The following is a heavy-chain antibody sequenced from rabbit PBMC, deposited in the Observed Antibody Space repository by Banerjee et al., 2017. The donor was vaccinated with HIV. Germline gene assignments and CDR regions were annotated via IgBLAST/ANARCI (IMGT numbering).Heavy chain of an antibody. V-gene: IGHV1S40*01. CDR3: ARGAGGNYDTLPNL. CDR2: IYAGSGGT. J-gene: IGHJ6*01. D-gene: IGHD8-1*01. CDR1: GFSFSSYW. Sequence: QSLEESGGDLVKPGASLTLTCTASGFSFSSYWMCWVRQAPGTGLEWIGCIYAGSGGTYYTSWAKGRFTISSTSSTTVTLQMTSLTVADTATYFCARGAGGNYDTLPNLWGPGTLVTVS.